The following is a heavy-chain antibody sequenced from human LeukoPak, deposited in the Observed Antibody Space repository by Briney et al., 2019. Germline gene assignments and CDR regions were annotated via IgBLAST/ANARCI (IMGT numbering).Heavy chain of an antibody. J-gene: IGHJ3*02. CDR3: ARGLQLSPRSAFDI. D-gene: IGHD6-13*01. Sequence: ASVKVSCKAFGYTFTSNYMHWVRQAPGQGPEWMGVISPSGGSTTYAQKFQGRVTLTRDMSTSTVYMELSSLSSDDTAVYYCARGLQLSPRSAFDIWGQGTLVTVSS. V-gene: IGHV1-46*01. CDR2: ISPSGGST. CDR1: GYTFTSNY.